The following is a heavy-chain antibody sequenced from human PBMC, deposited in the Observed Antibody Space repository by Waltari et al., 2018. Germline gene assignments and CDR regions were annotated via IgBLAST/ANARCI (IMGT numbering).Heavy chain of an antibody. CDR1: GFTFSSYW. CDR3: ASYMTTVPRRAFDI. V-gene: IGHV3-74*01. J-gene: IGHJ3*02. D-gene: IGHD4-17*01. CDR2: INSDGSGT. Sequence: EVQLVESGGGLVQPGGSLRLSCAASGFTFSSYWRHWVRQAPGKGLVWVSRINSDGSGTSYADSVKGRFTISRDNAKNTLYLQMNSLRAEDTAVYYCASYMTTVPRRAFDIWGQGTMVTVSS.